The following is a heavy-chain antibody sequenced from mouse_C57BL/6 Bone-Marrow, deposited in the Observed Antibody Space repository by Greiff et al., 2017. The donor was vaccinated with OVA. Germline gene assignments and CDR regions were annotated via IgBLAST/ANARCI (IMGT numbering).Heavy chain of an antibody. CDR2: IYPGSGST. Sequence: QVQLQQPGAELVKPGASVKMSCKASGYTFTSYWITWVKQRPGQGLEWIGDIYPGSGSTNYNEKFKSKATLTVDTSSRTAYMQLSSLTSEDSAVYYCAREGGTTVAHYFDYWGQGTTLTVSS. CDR3: AREGGTTVAHYFDY. J-gene: IGHJ2*01. V-gene: IGHV1-55*01. D-gene: IGHD1-1*01. CDR1: GYTFTSYW.